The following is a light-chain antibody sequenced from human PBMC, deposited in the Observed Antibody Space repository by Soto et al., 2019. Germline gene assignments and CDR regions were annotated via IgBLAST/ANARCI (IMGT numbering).Light chain of an antibody. CDR2: EVN. J-gene: IGLJ3*02. Sequence: QSVLTQPASVSGSPGQSITISCTGTSSDVGAYNHVSWYQQHPGKVPKVMIYEVNNRPSGVSNRFSVSKSGNTASLTISGLQAEDEATYYCSSFTSGGTWVFGGGTKLTVL. CDR3: SSFTSGGTWV. CDR1: SSDVGAYNH. V-gene: IGLV2-14*03.